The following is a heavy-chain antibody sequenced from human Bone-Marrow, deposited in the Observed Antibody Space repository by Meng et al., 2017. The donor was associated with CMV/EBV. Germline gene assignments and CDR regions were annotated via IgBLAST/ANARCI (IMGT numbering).Heavy chain of an antibody. Sequence: GESLKISCAASGFSFSTYAMSWVRQAPGKGLEWVSALSGSGDKTYYADPVKGRFTISRDNSKNTLYLQMNSLRVEDTALYYCARIVVVPAATAGYIYYKGKYVCGQ. CDR3: ARIVVVPAATAGYIYYKGKYV. D-gene: IGHD2-2*01. J-gene: IGHJ6*01. CDR2: LSGSGDKT. CDR1: GFSFSTYA. V-gene: IGHV3-23*01.